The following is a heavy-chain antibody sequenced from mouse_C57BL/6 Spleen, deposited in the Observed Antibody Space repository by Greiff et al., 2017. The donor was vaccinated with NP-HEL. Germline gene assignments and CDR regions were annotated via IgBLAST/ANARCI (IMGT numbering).Heavy chain of an antibody. CDR2: ISNGGGST. CDR3: ARGDGYY. V-gene: IGHV5-12*01. D-gene: IGHD2-3*01. J-gene: IGHJ2*01. Sequence: EVMLVESGGGLVQPGGSLKLSCAASGFTFSDYYMYWVRQTPEKRLEWVAYISNGGGSTYYPDTVKGRFTISRDNAKNTLYLQMSRLKSEDTAMYYCARGDGYYWGQSTTLTVSS. CDR1: GFTFSDYY.